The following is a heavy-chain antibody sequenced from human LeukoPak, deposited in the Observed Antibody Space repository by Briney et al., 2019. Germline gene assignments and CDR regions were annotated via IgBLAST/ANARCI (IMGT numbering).Heavy chain of an antibody. CDR1: GYTFTSYD. Sequence: ASVKVSCKASGYTFTSYDINWVRQATGQGLEWMGWMNPNSGNTGYAQKFQGRVTMTRDTSISTAYMELSSLRSEDTAVYYCARALRGYSGYDTDYWGQGTLVTVSS. V-gene: IGHV1-8*01. CDR3: ARALRGYSGYDTDY. D-gene: IGHD5-12*01. CDR2: MNPNSGNT. J-gene: IGHJ4*02.